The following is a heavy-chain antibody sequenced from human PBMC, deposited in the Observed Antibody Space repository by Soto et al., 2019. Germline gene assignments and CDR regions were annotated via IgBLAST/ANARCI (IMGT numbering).Heavy chain of an antibody. CDR1: GYTFTSYY. J-gene: IGHJ3*02. V-gene: IGHV1-46*01. CDR2: INPSGGST. D-gene: IGHD3-9*01. Sequence: GASVKVSCKASGYTFTSYYMHWVRQAPGQGLEWMGIINPSGGSTSYAQKFQSRVTMTRDTSTSTVYMELSSLRSEDTAVYYCARSDWYYDILTGRTDAFDIWGQGTMVTVSS. CDR3: ARSDWYYDILTGRTDAFDI.